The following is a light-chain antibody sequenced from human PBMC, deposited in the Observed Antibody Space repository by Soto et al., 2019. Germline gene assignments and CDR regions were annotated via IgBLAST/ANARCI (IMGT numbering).Light chain of an antibody. CDR2: AAS. V-gene: IGKV1-39*01. J-gene: IGKJ5*01. CDR1: QSISSY. CDR3: QQAKSFPVS. Sequence: RASQSISSYLNWYQQKPGKAPKLLIYAASSLQSGVPSRFSGSGSGTDFTLTINNLQPEDFATYYCQQAKSFPVSFGQGTRLEIK.